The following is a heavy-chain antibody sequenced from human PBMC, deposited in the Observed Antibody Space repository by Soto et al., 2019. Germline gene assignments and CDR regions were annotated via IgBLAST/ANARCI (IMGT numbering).Heavy chain of an antibody. V-gene: IGHV3-30*18. CDR2: ISYDGSDE. D-gene: IGHD2-21*02. CDR1: GFTFSSYG. J-gene: IGHJ4*02. CDR3: AKLRVDVKEDCSGDCYGDQPYYCDY. Sequence: QLQLVESGGGVVQPGRSLRLSCAASGFTFSSYGMHWVRQAPGKGLEWVAVISYDGSDEYYADSVKGRFTISRDNPRNTRSLHMASLRAEDTSMYYCAKLRVDVKEDCSGDCYGDQPYYCDYWGQGTLVTVSS.